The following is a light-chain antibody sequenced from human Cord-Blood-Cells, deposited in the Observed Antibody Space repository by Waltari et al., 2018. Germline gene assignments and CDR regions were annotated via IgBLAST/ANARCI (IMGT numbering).Light chain of an antibody. J-gene: IGLJ2*01. CDR1: SSDVGGYNY. Sequence: QSALTQPASVSGSPGQSITISCTGTSSDVGGYNYVYWYQQHPGKAPKLMIYEVSNLASGFSNRFAGSKSGNTASLTISGLQAEDEADYYCSSYTSSSTLVFGGGTKLTVL. V-gene: IGLV2-14*01. CDR2: EVS. CDR3: SSYTSSSTLV.